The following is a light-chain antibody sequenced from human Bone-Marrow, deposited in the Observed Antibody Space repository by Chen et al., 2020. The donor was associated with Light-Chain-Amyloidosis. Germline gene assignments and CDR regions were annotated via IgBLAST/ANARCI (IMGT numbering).Light chain of an antibody. V-gene: IGLV2-23*02. J-gene: IGLJ2*01. CDR1: SSDVGSYNL. CDR3: CSYAGSTPVV. CDR2: EVS. Sequence: QSALTQPAYVSGSPGQSITISCTGTSSDVGSYNLVSWYQQHPGKAPKLMIYEVSKRPSGVSNRCSGSKSDNTASLTISGLQAEDEADYYCCSYAGSTPVVFGGGTKLTVL.